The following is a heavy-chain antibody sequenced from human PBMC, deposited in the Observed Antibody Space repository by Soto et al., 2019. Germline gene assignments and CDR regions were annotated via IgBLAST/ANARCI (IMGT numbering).Heavy chain of an antibody. J-gene: IGHJ3*02. V-gene: IGHV6-1*01. CDR2: TYYRSKWYN. D-gene: IGHD3-10*01. Sequence: SQTLSLTCAISGDSVSSNSAAWNLIRQSPSRGLEWLGRTYYRSKWYNDYAVSVKSRITINPDTSKNQFSLQLNSVTPEDTAVYYCARADYYGSGSYSTGFRAAFDIWGQGTMVTVS. CDR3: ARADYYGSGSYSTGFRAAFDI. CDR1: GDSVSSNSAA.